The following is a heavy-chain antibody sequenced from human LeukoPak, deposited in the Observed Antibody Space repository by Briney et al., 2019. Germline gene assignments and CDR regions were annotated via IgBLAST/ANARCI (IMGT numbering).Heavy chain of an antibody. CDR1: GFTFSNYW. V-gene: IGHV3-7*01. CDR3: ARPLGPHYYDSSGYSN. J-gene: IGHJ3*01. CDR2: INQYGSEK. D-gene: IGHD3-22*01. Sequence: GGSLRLSCAASGFTFSNYWMSWVRQAPGKGLEWVANINQYGSEKYYVDSVKGRFTISRDNAKNSVYLQMNSLRAEDTAVYYCARPLGPHYYDSSGYSNWGQGTMVTVSS.